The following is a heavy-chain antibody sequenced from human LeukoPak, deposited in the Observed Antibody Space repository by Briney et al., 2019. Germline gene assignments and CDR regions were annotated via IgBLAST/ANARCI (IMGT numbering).Heavy chain of an antibody. CDR1: GYTFTSYA. V-gene: IGHV7-4-1*02. Sequence: RASVKVSCKASGYTFTSYAMNWVRQAPGQGLEWMGWINTNTGNPTYAQGFTGWFVFSLDTSVSTAYLQISSLKAEDTAVYYCATGGSGSYYYLYDYWGQGTLVTVSS. CDR3: ATGGSGSYYYLYDY. D-gene: IGHD3-10*01. CDR2: INTNTGNP. J-gene: IGHJ4*02.